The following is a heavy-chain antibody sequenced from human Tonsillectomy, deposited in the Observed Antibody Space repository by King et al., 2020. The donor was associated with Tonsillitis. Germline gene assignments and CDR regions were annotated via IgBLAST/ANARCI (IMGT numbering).Heavy chain of an antibody. J-gene: IGHJ3*02. CDR3: AKESRYSYGSFKAFDI. V-gene: IGHV3-23*04. CDR2: ISDTGGRT. D-gene: IGHD5-18*01. CDR1: GFTFRNYG. Sequence: VQLVESGGGLVQPGGSLRLSCAASGFTFRNYGMSWVRQTPGKGLEWVSAISDTGGRTYYADSVKGRFPISRDNSKNTLYLQMNSLRAEDTAIYYCAKESRYSYGSFKAFDIWGQGTMVTVSS.